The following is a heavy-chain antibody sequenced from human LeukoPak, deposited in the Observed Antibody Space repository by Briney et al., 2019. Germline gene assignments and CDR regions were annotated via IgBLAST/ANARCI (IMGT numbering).Heavy chain of an antibody. V-gene: IGHV3-30*18. D-gene: IGHD3-10*01. CDR1: GFTLSSYG. CDR3: AKESGVTYGSGSSPFDY. Sequence: PGGSLRLSCAASGFTLSSYGMHWVRQAPGKGLEWVAVISYDGSNKYYADSVKGRFTISRDNSKNTLYLQMNSLRAEDTAVYYCAKESGVTYGSGSSPFDYWGQGTLVTVSS. CDR2: ISYDGSNK. J-gene: IGHJ4*02.